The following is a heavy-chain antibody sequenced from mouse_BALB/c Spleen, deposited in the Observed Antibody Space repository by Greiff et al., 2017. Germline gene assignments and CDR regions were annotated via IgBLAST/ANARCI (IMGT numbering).Heavy chain of an antibody. CDR3: ARLAFITTVVATDY. J-gene: IGHJ2*01. V-gene: IGHV3-2*02. CDR1: GYSITSDYA. Sequence: EVMLVESGPGLVKPSQSLSLTCTVTGYSITSDYAWNWIRQFPGNKLEWMGYISYSGSTSYNPSLKSRISITRDTSKNQFFLQLNSVTTEDTATYYCARLAFITTVVATDYWGQGTTLTVSS. D-gene: IGHD1-1*01. CDR2: ISYSGST.